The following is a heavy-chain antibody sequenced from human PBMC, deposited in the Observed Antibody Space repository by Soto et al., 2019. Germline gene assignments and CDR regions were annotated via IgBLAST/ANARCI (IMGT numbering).Heavy chain of an antibody. D-gene: IGHD6-6*01. V-gene: IGHV3-23*01. CDR3: AKDLSSSSGYFDY. CDR2: ISGSGGST. Sequence: GGSLRLSCAASGLTFSSYAMIWVRQAPGKGLEWVSAISGSGGSTYYADSVKGRFTISRDNSKNTLYLQMNSLRAEDTAVYYCAKDLSSSSGYFDYWGQGTLVTVSS. CDR1: GLTFSSYA. J-gene: IGHJ4*02.